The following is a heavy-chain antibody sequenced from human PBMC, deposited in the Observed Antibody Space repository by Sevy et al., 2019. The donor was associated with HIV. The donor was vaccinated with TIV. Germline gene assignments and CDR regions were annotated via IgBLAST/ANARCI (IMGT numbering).Heavy chain of an antibody. Sequence: GGSLRLSCAASGFTFSSYAMSWVRQAPGKGLEWVSAISGSGGSTYYADSVKGRFTISRDNSKNTLYLQMNSLRAEDTAVYYCAEPRGPPGEDADILTGYYYYYYYYGMDVWGQGTTVTVSS. V-gene: IGHV3-23*01. CDR3: AEPRGPPGEDADILTGYYYYYYYYGMDV. J-gene: IGHJ6*02. CDR2: ISGSGGST. D-gene: IGHD3-9*01. CDR1: GFTFSSYA.